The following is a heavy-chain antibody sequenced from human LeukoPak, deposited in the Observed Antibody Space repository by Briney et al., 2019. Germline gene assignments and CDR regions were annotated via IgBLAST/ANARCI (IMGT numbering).Heavy chain of an antibody. CDR1: GFTLSTYW. Sequence: AGGSLRLSCAASGFTLSTYWMTWVRQAPGKGLEWVANIKQDGSEKYYVDSVKGRFTISRDNAKNSLYLQMNSLRAEDTAVYYCARGRWSFDYWGQGTLVTVSS. D-gene: IGHD5-24*01. CDR2: IKQDGSEK. CDR3: ARGRWSFDY. J-gene: IGHJ4*02. V-gene: IGHV3-7*04.